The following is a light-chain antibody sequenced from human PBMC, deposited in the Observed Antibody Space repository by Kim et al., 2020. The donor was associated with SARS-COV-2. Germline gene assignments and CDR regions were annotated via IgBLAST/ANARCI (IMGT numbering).Light chain of an antibody. Sequence: GHSITLACTGSTGDISTYDYHTWYQQQAGKAPKLIIYDVTNRPSGVSPRFSGSKSGNTASLTISGLQAEDEADYYCSSYTNINTLVFGGGTQLTVL. CDR3: SSYTNINTLV. J-gene: IGLJ3*02. V-gene: IGLV2-14*03. CDR2: DVT. CDR1: TGDISTYDY.